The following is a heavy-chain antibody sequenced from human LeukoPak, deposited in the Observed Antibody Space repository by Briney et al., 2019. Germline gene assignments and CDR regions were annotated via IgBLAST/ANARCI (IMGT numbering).Heavy chain of an antibody. V-gene: IGHV3-48*03. D-gene: IGHD2-8*02. CDR3: ARDGSRYWDFDI. J-gene: IGHJ3*02. CDR1: GFTFSNYE. Sequence: GALTLSFTASGFTFSNYEMNWVRQAPSKGLEGVSYISCTGDSIYFADSVKGRFTIYRDNAKDSLYPQMNSLRVEDTAIYYCARDGSRYWDFDIWGQGTMVTVSS. CDR2: ISCTGDSI.